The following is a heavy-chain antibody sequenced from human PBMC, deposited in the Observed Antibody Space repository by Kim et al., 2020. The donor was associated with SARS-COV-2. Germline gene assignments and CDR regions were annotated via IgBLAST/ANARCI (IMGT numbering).Heavy chain of an antibody. D-gene: IGHD3-10*01. CDR1: GFTFSSYA. V-gene: IGHV3-23*01. CDR2: ISGSGGST. CDR3: AKDVWFGETQDDYYYYYGMDV. Sequence: GGSLRLSCAASGFTFSSYAMSWVRQAPGKGLEWVSAISGSGGSTYYADSVKGRFTISRDNSKNTLYLQMNSLRAEDKAVYYCAKDVWFGETQDDYYYYYGMDVGGQGTTVSVSS. J-gene: IGHJ6*01.